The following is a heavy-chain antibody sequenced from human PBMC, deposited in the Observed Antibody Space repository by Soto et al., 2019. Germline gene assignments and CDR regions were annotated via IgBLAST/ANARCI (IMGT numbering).Heavy chain of an antibody. D-gene: IGHD1-1*01. V-gene: IGHV3-33*01. CDR1: GFTFSTYG. Sequence: QVQLVESGGGVVQPGRSLRLSCAASGFTFSTYGMHWVRQAPGKGLEWLAMIYYDGSNKYYADSVKGRFTISRDKAMNTLYLQMNSLRVGDTAVYYCASVGGTVASDYWGQGTLVTVSS. CDR3: ASVGGTVASDY. J-gene: IGHJ4*02. CDR2: IYYDGSNK.